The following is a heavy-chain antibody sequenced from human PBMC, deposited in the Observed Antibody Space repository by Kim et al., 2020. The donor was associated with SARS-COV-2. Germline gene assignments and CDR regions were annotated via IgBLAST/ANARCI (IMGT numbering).Heavy chain of an antibody. Sequence: ASVKVSCKASGYTFTSYAISWVRQAPGQGLEWMGWISGYNGDTNYAWKFQGRVTMSTDTSTSTAYMELRSLRSDDTAVYYCARDRGSSTWATDYWGQGTLVTVSS. CDR1: GYTFTSYA. J-gene: IGHJ4*02. CDR3: ARDRGSSTWATDY. V-gene: IGHV1-18*01. CDR2: ISGYNGDT. D-gene: IGHD6-13*01.